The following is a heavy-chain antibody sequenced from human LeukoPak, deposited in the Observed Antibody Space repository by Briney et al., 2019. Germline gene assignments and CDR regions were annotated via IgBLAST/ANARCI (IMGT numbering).Heavy chain of an antibody. CDR1: GYTFTSYS. D-gene: IGHD4-17*01. V-gene: IGHV1-18*01. J-gene: IGHJ5*02. CDR2: ISAYNGNT. Sequence: VASVKVSCKASGYTFTSYSISWVRQAPGQGLEWMGRISAYNGNTNYAQKLQGRVTMTTDTSTSTAYMELRSLRSDDTAVYYCARDPDYGDYNWFDPWGQGTLVTVSS. CDR3: ARDPDYGDYNWFDP.